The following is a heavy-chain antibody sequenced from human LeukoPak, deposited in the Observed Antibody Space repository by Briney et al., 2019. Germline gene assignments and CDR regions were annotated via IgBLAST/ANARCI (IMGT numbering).Heavy chain of an antibody. D-gene: IGHD1-14*01. J-gene: IGHJ5*02. Sequence: SETLSPTCTVSGTSVTGYYWSWIRQPPGKGLEWIGCIHYSGTTNYSPSLRGRITISVDTSKGQVSLILRSVTAADTAVFFCARDSSPGESWGQGTLVTVSS. CDR2: IHYSGTT. V-gene: IGHV4-59*02. CDR1: GTSVTGYY. CDR3: ARDSSPGES.